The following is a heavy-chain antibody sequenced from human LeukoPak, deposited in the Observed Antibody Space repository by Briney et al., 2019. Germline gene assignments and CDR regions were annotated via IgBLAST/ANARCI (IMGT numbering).Heavy chain of an antibody. CDR1: GGSISSYY. V-gene: IGHV4-59*06. CDR3: ARASDGLYYYYYGMDV. Sequence: SETLSLTCTVSGGSISSYYWSWIRQHPGKGLEWIGYIYYSGNTYYNPSPKSRVTISVDTSKNQFSLKLSSVTAADTAVYYCARASDGLYYYYYGMDVWGQGTTVTVSS. J-gene: IGHJ6*02. D-gene: IGHD2-2*01. CDR2: IYYSGNT.